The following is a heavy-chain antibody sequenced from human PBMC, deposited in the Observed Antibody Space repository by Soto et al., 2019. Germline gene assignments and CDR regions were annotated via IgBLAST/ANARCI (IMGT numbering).Heavy chain of an antibody. CDR3: ADTLLRFLEWLLYDY. D-gene: IGHD3-3*01. J-gene: IGHJ4*02. V-gene: IGHV1-24*01. Sequence: ASVKVSCKVSGYTLNELSMHWVRQAPGKGLEWMGGFDPEDGETIYAQKFQGRVTMTEDTSTDTAYMELSSLRSEDTAVYYCADTLLRFLEWLLYDYWGQGTLVTVSS. CDR1: GYTLNELS. CDR2: FDPEDGET.